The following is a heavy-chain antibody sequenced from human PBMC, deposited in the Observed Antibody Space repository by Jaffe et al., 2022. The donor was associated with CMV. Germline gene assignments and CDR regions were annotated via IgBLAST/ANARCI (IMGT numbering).Heavy chain of an antibody. CDR3: TRRDHPTRPFDY. CDR2: IRSKANSYAT. Sequence: EVQLVESGGGLVQPGGSLKLSCAASGFTFSGSAMHWVRQASGKGLEWVGRIRSKANSYATAYAASVKGRFTISRDDSKNTAYLQMNSLKTEDTAVYYCTRRDHPTRPFDYWGQGTLVTVSS. J-gene: IGHJ4*02. D-gene: IGHD5-12*01. V-gene: IGHV3-73*01. CDR1: GFTFSGSA.